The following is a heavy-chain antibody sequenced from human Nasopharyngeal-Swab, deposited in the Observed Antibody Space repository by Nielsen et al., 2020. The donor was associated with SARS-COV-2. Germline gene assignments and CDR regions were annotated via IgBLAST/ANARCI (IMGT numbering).Heavy chain of an antibody. V-gene: IGHV3-30*03. D-gene: IGHD3-16*01. Sequence: GESLKISCAASGFTFSSYGMHWVRQAPGKGLEWVAVISYDGSNKYYADSVKGRFTISRDNSKNTLYLQMNSLRAEDTAVYYCASWGYFQHWGQGTLVTVSS. CDR3: ASWGYFQH. J-gene: IGHJ1*01. CDR1: GFTFSSYG. CDR2: ISYDGSNK.